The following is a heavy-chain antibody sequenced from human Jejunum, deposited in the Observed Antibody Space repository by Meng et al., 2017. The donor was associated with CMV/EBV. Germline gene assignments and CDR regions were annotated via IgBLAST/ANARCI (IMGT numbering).Heavy chain of an antibody. CDR1: ASVTSGEYC. CDR2: IYYSGTT. J-gene: IGHJ5*02. CDR3: ANYYYETHGHNWIDP. Sequence: ASVTSGEYCCSWIRQSPGKGLEWIGNIYYSGTTYYNPSLKSRVTISVDTSNNQFSLNLTSVTVADTAVYYCANYYYETHGHNWIDPWGPGALVTVSS. V-gene: IGHV4-30-4*08. D-gene: IGHD3-10*01.